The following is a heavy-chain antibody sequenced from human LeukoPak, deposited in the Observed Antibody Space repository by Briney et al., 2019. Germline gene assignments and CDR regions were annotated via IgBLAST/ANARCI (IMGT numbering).Heavy chain of an antibody. CDR2: ISVGSISYI. CDR3: AKAQSSGSYFPLDFDY. CDR1: GFTFSSYS. D-gene: IGHD1-26*01. J-gene: IGHJ4*02. V-gene: IGHV3-21*06. Sequence: GGSLRLSCAASGFTFSSYSMNWVRQAPGKGLEWVSSISVGSISYIYYADSVKGRFTISRDNGKNSLYLQMNSLRVEDTAVYYCAKAQSSGSYFPLDFDYWGQGTLVTVSS.